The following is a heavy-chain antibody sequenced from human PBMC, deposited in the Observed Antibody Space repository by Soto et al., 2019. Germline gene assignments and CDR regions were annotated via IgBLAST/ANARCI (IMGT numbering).Heavy chain of an antibody. Sequence: GGSLRLSCAASGFTFSSYAMSWVRQAPGKGLEWVSVISGSGGSTYYADSVKGRFTISRDNSKNTLYLQMNSLRAEDTAVYYCAKVAGPMEVATIIDYWGQGALVTVSS. CDR2: ISGSGGST. D-gene: IGHD5-12*01. CDR3: AKVAGPMEVATIIDY. V-gene: IGHV3-23*01. CDR1: GFTFSSYA. J-gene: IGHJ4*02.